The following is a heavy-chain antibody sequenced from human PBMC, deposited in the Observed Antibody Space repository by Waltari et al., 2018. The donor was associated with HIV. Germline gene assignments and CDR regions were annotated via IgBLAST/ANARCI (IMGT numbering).Heavy chain of an antibody. D-gene: IGHD6-13*01. V-gene: IGHV3-33*08. CDR1: GFTFRRSG. CDR2: IWYDGSNK. Sequence: QVQVVQSGGGVVQPGRSLRLSCAGAGFTFRRSGIHLVRQGPGKGLEWVALIWYDGSNKYYADSVKGRFAISRDNSKNTVYLQMNSLRAEDTAVYYCARDRSSSWYGKDYYYFGMDVWGQGTTVTVSS. J-gene: IGHJ6*02. CDR3: ARDRSSSWYGKDYYYFGMDV.